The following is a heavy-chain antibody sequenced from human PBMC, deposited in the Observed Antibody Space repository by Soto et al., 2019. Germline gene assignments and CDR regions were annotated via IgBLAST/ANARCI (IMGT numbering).Heavy chain of an antibody. CDR3: ARDGVGATPPKY. Sequence: ASLKVSCKAAGYTFTGYYMHWWRQAPGQGLEWMGWINPNSGGTNYAQKFQGRVTMTRDTSISTAYMELSRLRSDDTAVYYCARDGVGATPPKYWGQGTLVTVSS. CDR2: INPNSGGT. J-gene: IGHJ4*02. CDR1: GYTFTGYY. V-gene: IGHV1-2*02. D-gene: IGHD1-26*01.